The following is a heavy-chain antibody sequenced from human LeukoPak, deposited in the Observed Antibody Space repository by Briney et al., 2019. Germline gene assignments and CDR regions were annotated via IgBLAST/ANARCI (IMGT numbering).Heavy chain of an antibody. J-gene: IGHJ4*02. CDR3: ARIVRSGYDFYFDY. D-gene: IGHD5-12*01. V-gene: IGHV4-39*01. Sequence: SETLSLTCTVSGGSISSSSYYWGWIREPPGKGLEWIGSIYYSGSTYYDPSLKSRVTISVDTSKNQLSLKLSSVTAADTAVYYRARIVRSGYDFYFDYWAQGTLVTVSS. CDR2: IYYSGST. CDR1: GGSISSSSYY.